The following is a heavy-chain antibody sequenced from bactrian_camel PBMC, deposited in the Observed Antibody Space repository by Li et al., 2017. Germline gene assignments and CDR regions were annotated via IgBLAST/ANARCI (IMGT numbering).Heavy chain of an antibody. CDR1: GGTYSHYRPYC. J-gene: IGHJ6*01. V-gene: IGHV3S31*01. D-gene: IGHD7*01. CDR2: IATGSGNT. Sequence: VQLVESGGGSVQAGGSLRLSCEASGGTYSHYRPYCMAWFRQPPGKSREGVARIATGSGNTYYADSVKGRFTISQDNAKNTLYLQMNSLKPEDTAMYYCAAARPYFLQTCGGTWQTSGDKSWGQGTQFTVS. CDR3: AAARPYFLQTCGGTWQTSGDKS.